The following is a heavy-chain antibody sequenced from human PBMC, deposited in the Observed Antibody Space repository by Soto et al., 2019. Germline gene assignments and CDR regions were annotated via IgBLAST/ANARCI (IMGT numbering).Heavy chain of an antibody. V-gene: IGHV3-30*18. D-gene: IGHD4-17*01. CDR1: GFTFSSYG. J-gene: IGHJ4*02. Sequence: GGSLRLSCAASGFTFSSYGMHWVRQAPGKGLEWVAVISYDGSNKYYADSVKGQFTISRDNSKNTLYLQMNSLRAEDTAVYYCAKDRLRVFDYWGQGTLVTVSS. CDR2: ISYDGSNK. CDR3: AKDRLRVFDY.